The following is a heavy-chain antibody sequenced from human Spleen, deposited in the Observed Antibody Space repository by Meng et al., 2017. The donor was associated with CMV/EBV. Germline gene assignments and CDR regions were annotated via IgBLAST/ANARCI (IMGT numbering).Heavy chain of an antibody. Sequence: GESLKISCAASGFTFSTYDFHWVRQPTGKGLEWVSSIGTVGDTYSIGSVKGRFIISREDAKNSVYLQMNGLRDGDTGLYYCARARSPTHFDYWGQGALVTVSS. V-gene: IGHV3-13*01. J-gene: IGHJ4*02. CDR3: ARARSPTHFDY. CDR2: IGTVGDT. CDR1: GFTFSTYD.